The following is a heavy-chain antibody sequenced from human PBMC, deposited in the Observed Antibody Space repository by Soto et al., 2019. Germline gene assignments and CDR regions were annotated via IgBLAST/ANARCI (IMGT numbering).Heavy chain of an antibody. D-gene: IGHD7-27*01. CDR1: GFTFSSYG. CDR2: ISYDGSNK. Sequence: GGSLRLSCAASGFTFSSYGMHWVRQAPGKGLEWVAVISYDGSNKYYADSVKGRFTISRDNSKNTLYLQMNSLRAEDTAVYYCAKDGMATILGFYYYGMDVWGQGTTVTVSS. J-gene: IGHJ6*02. V-gene: IGHV3-30*18. CDR3: AKDGMATILGFYYYGMDV.